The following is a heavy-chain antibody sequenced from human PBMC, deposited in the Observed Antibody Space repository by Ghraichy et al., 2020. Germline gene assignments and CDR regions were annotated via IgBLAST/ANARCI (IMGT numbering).Heavy chain of an antibody. CDR2: MRDSDS. CDR3: ATYEVGGAGQGA. D-gene: IGHD3-10*01. J-gene: IGHJ4*02. CDR1: GAYVSSSFYH. Sequence: SETLSLTCAVSGAYVSSSFYHWSWIRQPPGKGLEWIGQMRDSDSKYNPSLRSRATISVDTSRNQFSLKLTSVTAADTAVYYCATYEVGGAGQGAWGQGTLVTVSS. V-gene: IGHV4-61*01.